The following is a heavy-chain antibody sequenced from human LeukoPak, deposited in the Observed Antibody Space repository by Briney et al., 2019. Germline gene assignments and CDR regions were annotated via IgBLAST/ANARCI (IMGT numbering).Heavy chain of an antibody. V-gene: IGHV3-23*01. Sequence: PGGSLRLSCAASGFTFSSYAMSWVRQAPGKGLEWVSAISGSGGSTYYADSVKGRFTISRDNSKNTLYLQMNSLRAEDTAVYYCARDQDSCSSTSCWYFDYWGQGTLVTVSS. J-gene: IGHJ4*02. CDR2: ISGSGGST. CDR3: ARDQDSCSSTSCWYFDY. D-gene: IGHD2-2*01. CDR1: GFTFSSYA.